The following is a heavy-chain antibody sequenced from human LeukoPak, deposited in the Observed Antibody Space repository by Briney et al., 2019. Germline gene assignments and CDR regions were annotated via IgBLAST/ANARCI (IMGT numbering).Heavy chain of an antibody. Sequence: GGSLRLSCAASGFTFSSYAMSWVRQAPGKGLEWVSAISGSGGSTYYADSMKGRFTISRDNSKNTLYLQMNSLRAEDTAVYYCAKDPYSSGWYGNAFDIWGQGTMVTVSS. V-gene: IGHV3-23*01. CDR2: ISGSGGST. D-gene: IGHD6-19*01. CDR1: GFTFSSYA. J-gene: IGHJ3*02. CDR3: AKDPYSSGWYGNAFDI.